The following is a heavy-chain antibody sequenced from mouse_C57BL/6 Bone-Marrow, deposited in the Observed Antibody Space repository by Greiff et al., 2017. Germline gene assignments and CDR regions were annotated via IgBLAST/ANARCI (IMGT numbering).Heavy chain of an antibody. CDR3: ARDYYGYDEGYAMDY. Sequence: QVQLQQPGAELVRPGSSVKLSCKASGYTFTSYWMDWVKQRPGQGLEWIGNIYPSDSETHYNQKFKDKATLTVDKSSSTAYMQLSSLTSEDSAVYYCARDYYGYDEGYAMDYWGQGTSVTVSS. CDR1: GYTFTSYW. D-gene: IGHD2-2*01. V-gene: IGHV1-61*01. J-gene: IGHJ4*01. CDR2: IYPSDSET.